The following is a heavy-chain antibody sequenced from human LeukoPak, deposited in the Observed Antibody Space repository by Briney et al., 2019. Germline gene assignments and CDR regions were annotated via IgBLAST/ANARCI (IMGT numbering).Heavy chain of an antibody. CDR2: INHSGST. V-gene: IGHV4-34*01. Sequence: PSETLSLTCAVYGGSFSGYYWSWIRQPPGKGLEWIGEINHSGSTNYNPSLKSRVTISVDTSKNQFSLKLSSVTAADTAVYYCARVSRRVAGNMLMDYWGQGTLVTVSS. CDR1: GGSFSGYY. CDR3: ARVSRRVAGNMLMDY. D-gene: IGHD3-16*01. J-gene: IGHJ4*02.